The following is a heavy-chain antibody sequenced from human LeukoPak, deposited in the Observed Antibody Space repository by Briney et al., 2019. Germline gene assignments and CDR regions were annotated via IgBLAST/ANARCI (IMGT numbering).Heavy chain of an antibody. Sequence: GGSLRLSCAASGFTFDDYGMHWVRQAPGKGLEWVSAISGSGGSTYYADSVKGRFTISRDNSKNTLYLQMNSLRAEDTAVYYCAKSHFGGKGYYFDYWGQGTLVTVSS. D-gene: IGHD4-23*01. V-gene: IGHV3-23*01. J-gene: IGHJ4*02. CDR1: GFTFDDYG. CDR2: ISGSGGST. CDR3: AKSHFGGKGYYFDY.